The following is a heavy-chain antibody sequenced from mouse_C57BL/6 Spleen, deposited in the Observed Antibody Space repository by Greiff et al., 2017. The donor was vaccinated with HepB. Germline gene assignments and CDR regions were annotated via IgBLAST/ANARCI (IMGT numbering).Heavy chain of an antibody. CDR1: GYTFTSYW. CDR3: ARLALYDYDEFAY. CDR2: IYPSDSET. V-gene: IGHV1-61*01. J-gene: IGHJ3*01. Sequence: VQLQQPGAELVRPGSSVKLSCKASGYTFTSYWMDWVKQRPGQGLEWIGNIYPSDSETHYNQKFKDKATLTVDKSSSTAYMQLSSLTSEDSAVYYCARLALYDYDEFAYWGQGTPVTVSA. D-gene: IGHD2-4*01.